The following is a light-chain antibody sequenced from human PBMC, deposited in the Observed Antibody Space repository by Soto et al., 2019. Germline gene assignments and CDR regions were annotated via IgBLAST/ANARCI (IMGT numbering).Light chain of an antibody. CDR2: EGT. Sequence: QSLLTQPAAVAASPGQSITIPCTGTSSDVGSYNLVSWFQQHPGKVPKLLIYEGTKRPSGLSDRFSGSKSGNTASLTISGLQAEDEADYYCYSYAGENLYVFGTGTKVTVL. V-gene: IGLV2-23*01. CDR1: SSDVGSYNL. CDR3: YSYAGENLYV. J-gene: IGLJ1*01.